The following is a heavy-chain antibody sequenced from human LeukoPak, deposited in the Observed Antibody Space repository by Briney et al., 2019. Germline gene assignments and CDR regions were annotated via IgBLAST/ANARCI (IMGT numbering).Heavy chain of an antibody. CDR3: ARGGSSGYIAY. CDR2: IIPIFNTT. V-gene: IGHV1-69*13. Sequence: SVKVSCKASGGTFSNYAINWVRQAPGQGLELMGMIIPIFNTTSYTKKLRDRVTITADESTRTAYMELRSLRSEDTALYYCARGGSSGYIAYWGQGTLVTVSS. J-gene: IGHJ4*02. D-gene: IGHD5-12*01. CDR1: GGTFSNYA.